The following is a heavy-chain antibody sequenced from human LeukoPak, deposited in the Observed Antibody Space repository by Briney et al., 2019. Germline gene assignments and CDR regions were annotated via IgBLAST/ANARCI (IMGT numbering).Heavy chain of an antibody. CDR2: INYSGST. V-gene: IGHV4-39*07. D-gene: IGHD6-13*01. J-gene: IGHJ3*02. CDR1: GGSISSSSYY. Sequence: SETLSLTCTVSGGSISSSSYYWGWIRQPPGKGLEWIGSINYSGSTYYNPSVKSRFTISVDTAKNQFSLRVSAVTAAATAVYFCATELQQQPNSIGCYAFDIWGQGTMVTVSS. CDR3: ATELQQQPNSIGCYAFDI.